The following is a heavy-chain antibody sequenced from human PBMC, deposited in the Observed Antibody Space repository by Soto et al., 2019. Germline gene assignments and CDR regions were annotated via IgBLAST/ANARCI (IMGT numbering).Heavy chain of an antibody. Sequence: GESLKISCKGSGYSFTSYWIGWVRQMPGKGLEWMGIIYPGDSDTRYSPSFQGQVTISADKSISTAYLQWSSLKASDTAMYYFARLPRPPYCGGDCYSGWFDPWGQGTLVTVSS. CDR1: GYSFTSYW. D-gene: IGHD2-21*02. J-gene: IGHJ5*02. CDR2: IYPGDSDT. V-gene: IGHV5-51*01. CDR3: ARLPRPPYCGGDCYSGWFDP.